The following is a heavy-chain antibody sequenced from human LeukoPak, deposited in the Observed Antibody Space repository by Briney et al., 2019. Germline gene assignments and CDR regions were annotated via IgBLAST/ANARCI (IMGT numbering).Heavy chain of an antibody. CDR2: ISNDGTIQ. V-gene: IGHV3-30*04. J-gene: IGHJ4*02. D-gene: IGHD5-24*01. Sequence: GGSLRLSCAASGFTFRAYAMHWVRQAPGKGLEWLAVISNDGTIQYYADSVKGRFTISRDNSKNTLYLQMNSLRAEDTAIYYCAKGLEGGRWLQLSFDYWGQGTLVTVSS. CDR1: GFTFRAYA. CDR3: AKGLEGGRWLQLSFDY.